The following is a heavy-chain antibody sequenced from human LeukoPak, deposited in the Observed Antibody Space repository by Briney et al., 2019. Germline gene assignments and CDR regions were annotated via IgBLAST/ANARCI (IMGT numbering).Heavy chain of an antibody. D-gene: IGHD5-18*01. CDR3: ARGYFYGTHFDY. CDR2: IKQDGSEK. V-gene: IGHV3-7*01. Sequence: GGSLRLSCAASGFTVSSNYMSWVRQAPGKGLEWVANIKQDGSEKYYVDSVKGRFTISRDNAKNSMYLQMNSLRVDDTAVYYCARGYFYGTHFDYWGQGALVAVSS. CDR1: GFTVSSNY. J-gene: IGHJ4*02.